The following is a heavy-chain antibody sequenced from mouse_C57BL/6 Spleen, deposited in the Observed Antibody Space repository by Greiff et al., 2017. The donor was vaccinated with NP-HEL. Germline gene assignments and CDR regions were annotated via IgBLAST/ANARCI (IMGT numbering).Heavy chain of an antibody. CDR2: INPNNGGT. CDR3: ARRITVGARYFDV. D-gene: IGHD1-1*01. CDR1: GYTFTDYN. J-gene: IGHJ1*03. Sequence: VQLQQSGPELVKPGASVKIPCKASGYTFTDYNMDWVKQSHGKSLEWIGDINPNNGGTIYNQKFKGKATLTVDKSSSTAYMEHRSLTSEDTAVYYCARRITVGARYFDVWGTGTTVTVSS. V-gene: IGHV1-18*01.